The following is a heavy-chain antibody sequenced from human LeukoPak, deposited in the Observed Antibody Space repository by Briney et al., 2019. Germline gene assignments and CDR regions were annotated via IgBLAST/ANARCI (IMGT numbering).Heavy chain of an antibody. CDR3: ASLTMTTVDY. J-gene: IGHJ4*02. V-gene: IGHV4-39*01. CDR1: GGSFSSYSWT. D-gene: IGHD4-11*01. Sequence: SETLSLTCGVFGGSFSSYSWTWTWIRQPPGKGLEWIGSIYYSGSTYYNPSLKSRVTISVDTSKNQFSLKLSSVTAADTAVYYCASLTMTTVDYWGQGTLVTVSS. CDR2: IYYSGST.